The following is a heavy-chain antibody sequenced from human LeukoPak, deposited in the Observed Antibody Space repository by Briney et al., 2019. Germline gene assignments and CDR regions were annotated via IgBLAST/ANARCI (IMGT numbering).Heavy chain of an antibody. V-gene: IGHV1-69*05. CDR3: ASSSGYSHGSALDY. Sequence: GASVKVSCKASGGTFSSYAISWVRQAPGQGLEWMGGIIPIFGTANYAQKFQGRVTITTDESTSTAYMELSSLRSEDTAVYYCASSSGYSHGSALDYWGQGTLVTVSS. D-gene: IGHD5-18*01. CDR2: IIPIFGTA. CDR1: GGTFSSYA. J-gene: IGHJ4*02.